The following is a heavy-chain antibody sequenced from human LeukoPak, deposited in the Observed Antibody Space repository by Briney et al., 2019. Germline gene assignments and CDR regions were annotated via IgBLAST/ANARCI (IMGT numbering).Heavy chain of an antibody. Sequence: PSETLSLTCTVSGGSISSYYWSWIRQPPGKGLEWIGYIYYSGSTNYNPSLKSRVTISVDTSKNQFSLKLSSVTAADTAVYYCARVVTYYYDSSGYYDYWGQGTLVTVSS. V-gene: IGHV4-59*01. J-gene: IGHJ4*02. CDR2: IYYSGST. CDR1: GGSISSYY. CDR3: ARVVTYYYDSSGYYDY. D-gene: IGHD3-22*01.